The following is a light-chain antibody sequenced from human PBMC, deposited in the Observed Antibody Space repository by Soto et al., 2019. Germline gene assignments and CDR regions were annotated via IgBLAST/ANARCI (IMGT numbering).Light chain of an antibody. V-gene: IGLV3-1*01. Sequence: SYELTQPPSVSVSPGQTASITCSGDKLGDKYTSWYQQKPGQSPVMVIYQDSKRPSGIPERFSGSNSGNTATLTISGTQTMDEADYFCQAWDSSTVGVFGGGTKLTVL. CDR2: QDS. CDR3: QAWDSSTVGV. J-gene: IGLJ3*02. CDR1: KLGDKY.